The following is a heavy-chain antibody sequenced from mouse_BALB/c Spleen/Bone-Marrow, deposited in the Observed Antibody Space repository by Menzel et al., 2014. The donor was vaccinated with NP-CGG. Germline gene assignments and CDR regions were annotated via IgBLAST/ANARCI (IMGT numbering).Heavy chain of an antibody. CDR2: IWSDGST. Sequence: VKLVESGPGLVAPSQSLSITCTVSGFSLTSYGVHWVRQPPGKGLEWLVGIWSDGSTTYNSALKSRLSISKDNSKSQVFLKMNRLQTDDAAMYCCARNSAGGYGEFAYWGGGTLVTVSA. V-gene: IGHV2-6*02. D-gene: IGHD2-14*01. J-gene: IGHJ3*01. CDR3: ARNSAGGYGEFAY. CDR1: GFSLTSYG.